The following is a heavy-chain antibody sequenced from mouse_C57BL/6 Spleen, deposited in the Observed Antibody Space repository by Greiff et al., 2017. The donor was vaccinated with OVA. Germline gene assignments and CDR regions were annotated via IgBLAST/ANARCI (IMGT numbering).Heavy chain of an antibody. D-gene: IGHD3-3*01. CDR1: GYTFTNYW. Sequence: QVQLQQSGAELVRPGTSVKMSCKASGYTFTNYWMGWAKQRPGHGLEWIGDINPGSGGTNYNEKFKGKATLTVDKSSSTAYMQLSSLTSEDSAIDYYARRGCEDYAMDYWGKGTSVTVSS. CDR3: ARRGCEDYAMDY. V-gene: IGHV1-63*01. CDR2: INPGSGGT. J-gene: IGHJ4*01.